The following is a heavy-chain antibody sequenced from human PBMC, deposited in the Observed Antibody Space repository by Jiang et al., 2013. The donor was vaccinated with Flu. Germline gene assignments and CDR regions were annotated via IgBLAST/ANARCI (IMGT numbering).Heavy chain of an antibody. Sequence: SGAEVKKPGASVKVSCKASGYTFTSYYIHWVRQAPGQGLEWMGRINPNGGATTYAQKFQGRVTMTRGTSTSTVYMELSSLRSDDTAVFYCARVRGFSDAYAFDYWGQGTLVTVSS. J-gene: IGHJ4*02. CDR3: ARVRGFSDAYAFDY. CDR2: INPNGGAT. V-gene: IGHV1-46*01. CDR1: GYTFTSYY. D-gene: IGHD5-18*01.